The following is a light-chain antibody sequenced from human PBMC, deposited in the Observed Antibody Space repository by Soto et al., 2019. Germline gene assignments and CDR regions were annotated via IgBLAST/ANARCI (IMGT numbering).Light chain of an antibody. CDR1: QSIRTF. V-gene: IGKV1-39*01. J-gene: IGKJ1*01. CDR2: GAS. Sequence: DIQMTQSPSSLSASVGDRVTITCRASQSIRTFLNWYQQTPGKAPKLLIYGASSLQSGVTSRFTGSGTETDFTLTINTLQPEDFGTYSCQKSYSNSRTFGQGTKVEIK. CDR3: QKSYSNSRT.